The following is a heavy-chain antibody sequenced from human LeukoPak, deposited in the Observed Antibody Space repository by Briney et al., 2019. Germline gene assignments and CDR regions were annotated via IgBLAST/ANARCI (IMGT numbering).Heavy chain of an antibody. CDR3: ARGGTFWDS. CDR2: IYFSGST. J-gene: IGHJ4*02. D-gene: IGHD3-3*01. Sequence: SETLPLTCTVSGGSIRTTSYYWGWIRQSPGREPEWIGTIYFSGSTYYNPSLESRVTISVDTSNNQFSLKLNSVTAADTAVYYCARGGTFWDSWGQGTLVTASS. CDR1: GGSIRTTSYY. V-gene: IGHV4-39*07.